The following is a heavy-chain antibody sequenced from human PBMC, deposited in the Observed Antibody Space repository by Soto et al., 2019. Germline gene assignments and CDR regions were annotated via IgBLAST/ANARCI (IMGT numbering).Heavy chain of an antibody. CDR2: XSXXXSXT. CDR3: AKNQERELPRVIDF. D-gene: IGHD1-7*01. CDR1: GFIFSTYA. V-gene: IGHV3-23*01. J-gene: IGHJ4*02. Sequence: PGGSLRLSCAASGFIFSTYAMNWVRQAPGGGLEWVXSXSXXXSXTXXXDXXXXRFTISRDRSKNTLYLQMSSLRAEDTALYYCAKNQERELPRVIDFWGQGTLLTVSS.